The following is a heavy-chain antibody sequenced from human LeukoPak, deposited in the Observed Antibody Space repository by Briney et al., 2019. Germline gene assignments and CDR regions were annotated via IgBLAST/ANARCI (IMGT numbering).Heavy chain of an antibody. CDR3: ARDGDYIANWWVVDYYGMDV. V-gene: IGHV3-11*01. Sequence: PGGSLRLSCAASGFTFSDYYMSWIRQAPGKGLEWVSYISSSGSTIYYADSVKGRFTISRDNAKNSLYLQTNSLRAEDTAVYYCARDGDYIANWWVVDYYGMDVWGQGTTVTVSS. D-gene: IGHD2-15*01. CDR1: GFTFSDYY. CDR2: ISSSGSTI. J-gene: IGHJ6*02.